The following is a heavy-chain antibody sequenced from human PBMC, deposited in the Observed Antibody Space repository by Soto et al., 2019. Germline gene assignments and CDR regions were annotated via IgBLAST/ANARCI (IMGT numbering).Heavy chain of an antibody. D-gene: IGHD3-22*01. Sequence: GGSLRLSCAASGLSVSSKYMSWVRRAPGKGLEWLAIVFAGGDTYHADSVKGRFTVSRDNSKNTVDLQMNSLRAEDTAVYYCARDLGDYYDSGWFDPWGQGTLVTVSS. J-gene: IGHJ5*02. CDR3: ARDLGDYYDSGWFDP. V-gene: IGHV3-53*01. CDR2: VFAGGDT. CDR1: GLSVSSKY.